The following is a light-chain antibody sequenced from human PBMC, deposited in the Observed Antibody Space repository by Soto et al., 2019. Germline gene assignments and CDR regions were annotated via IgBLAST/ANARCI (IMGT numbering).Light chain of an antibody. Sequence: QSVLTQPPSASGTPGQRVTMSCSGSSSHIGSNYVYWYQQLPGTAPKLLIYRNNQRPSGVPDRFSGSKSGTSASLAISGLRSEDEADYYCAAWDDSLSGPVFGGGTQLTVL. CDR1: SSHIGSNY. CDR2: RNN. CDR3: AAWDDSLSGPV. J-gene: IGLJ7*01. V-gene: IGLV1-47*01.